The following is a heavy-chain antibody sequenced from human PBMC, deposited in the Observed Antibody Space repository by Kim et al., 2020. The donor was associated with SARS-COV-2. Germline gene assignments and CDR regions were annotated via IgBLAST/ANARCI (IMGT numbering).Heavy chain of an antibody. CDR2: INWNGVST. Sequence: GGSLRLSCAASGFTFDDYGMSWVRQAPGKGLEWVSVINWNGVSTYYADSVKGRFTISRDNAKNSLYLQMNSLRAEDTALYYCARGPDDKVGYLGQGTLGTVSS. CDR3: ARGPDDKVGY. CDR1: GFTFDDYG. J-gene: IGHJ4*02. D-gene: IGHD1-1*01. V-gene: IGHV3-20*04.